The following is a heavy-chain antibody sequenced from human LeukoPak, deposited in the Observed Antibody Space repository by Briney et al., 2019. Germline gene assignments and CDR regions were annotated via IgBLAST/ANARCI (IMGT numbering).Heavy chain of an antibody. CDR2: ISGSGGST. Sequence: GGSLRLSCAASGFTFSSYAMSWVRQAPGKGLEWVSAISGSGGSTYYADSVKGRFTISRDNSKNTLYLQMNSLRAEDTAVYYCAKDRHCSGGSCVFDYWGRGTLVTVSS. D-gene: IGHD2-15*01. CDR1: GFTFSSYA. CDR3: AKDRHCSGGSCVFDY. V-gene: IGHV3-23*01. J-gene: IGHJ4*02.